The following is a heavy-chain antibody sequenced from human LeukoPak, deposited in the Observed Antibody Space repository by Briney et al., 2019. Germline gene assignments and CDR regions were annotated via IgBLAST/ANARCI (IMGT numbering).Heavy chain of an antibody. Sequence: SETLSLTCSVSGASISSYYWSWIRQPAGKGLEWIGRIYVSGTSVYNPSLKSRVTMSVDTSKNPLSLRLQSVTAADTAVYYCARTVPAAAAYYYYGMDVWGQGTTVTVSS. CDR1: GASISSYY. D-gene: IGHD6-13*01. J-gene: IGHJ6*02. CDR3: ARTVPAAAAYYYYGMDV. V-gene: IGHV4-4*07. CDR2: IYVSGTS.